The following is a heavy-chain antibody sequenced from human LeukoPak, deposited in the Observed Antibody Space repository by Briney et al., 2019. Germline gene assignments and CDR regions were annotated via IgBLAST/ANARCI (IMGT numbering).Heavy chain of an antibody. CDR2: ISYDGSNK. Sequence: GRSLRLSCAASGFTFSSYAMHWVRQAPGKGLEWEAVISYDGSNKYYADSVKGRFTISRDNSKNTLYLQMNSLRAEDTAVYYCARDRRISGWYFDLWGRGTLVTVSS. J-gene: IGHJ2*01. CDR3: ARDRRISGWYFDL. D-gene: IGHD3-10*01. V-gene: IGHV3-30*04. CDR1: GFTFSSYA.